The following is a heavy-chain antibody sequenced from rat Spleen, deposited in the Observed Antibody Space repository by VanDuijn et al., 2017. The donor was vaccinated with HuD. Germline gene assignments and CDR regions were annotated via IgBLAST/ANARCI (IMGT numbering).Heavy chain of an antibody. V-gene: IGHV5-25*01. CDR2: ISYDGGDI. Sequence: EVQLVESGGGLVQPGRSMKLSCAASGFTFNNYGMAWVRQAPKKGLEWVAYISYDGGDIYYRDSVKGRFTISRDNAKSTLYLQMDSLRSEDSATYYCTTYYYSSYIYVGWFAYWGQGTLVTVSS. CDR3: TTYYYSSYIYVGWFAY. CDR1: GFTFNNYG. D-gene: IGHD1-2*01. J-gene: IGHJ3*01.